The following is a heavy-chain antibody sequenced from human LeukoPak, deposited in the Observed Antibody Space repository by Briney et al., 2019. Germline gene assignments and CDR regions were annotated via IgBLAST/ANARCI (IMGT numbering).Heavy chain of an antibody. J-gene: IGHJ4*02. CDR3: ARVGYCSGGSCYFTWDY. CDR1: SGSISSYY. CDR2: IYYSGST. D-gene: IGHD2-15*01. Sequence: PSQTLSLTCTVSSGSISSYYWTWIRQPPGKGLEWIGYIYYSGSTNYNPSLQSRVTISVDTSKNQFSLKLSSVTAADTAVYYCARVGYCSGGSCYFTWDYWGQGTLVTVSS. V-gene: IGHV4-59*01.